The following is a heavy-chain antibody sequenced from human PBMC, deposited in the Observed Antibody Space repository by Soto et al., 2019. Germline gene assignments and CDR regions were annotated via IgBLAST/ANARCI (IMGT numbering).Heavy chain of an antibody. D-gene: IGHD3-22*01. Sequence: SETMSLTSIVSGGSIISYYWSWIRKPPGKGLEWLGHISYSGDTNYNPSLKSRVTISVDTSKNQFSLKLSSVTAADTAVYYCARHHRNYYDSSGYPARPIDYWGQGTLVTVSS. J-gene: IGHJ4*02. CDR2: ISYSGDT. CDR1: GGSIISYY. V-gene: IGHV4-59*08. CDR3: ARHHRNYYDSSGYPARPIDY.